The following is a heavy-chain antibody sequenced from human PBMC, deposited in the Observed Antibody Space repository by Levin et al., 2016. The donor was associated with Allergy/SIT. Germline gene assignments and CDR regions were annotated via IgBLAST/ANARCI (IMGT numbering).Heavy chain of an antibody. CDR3: ARQDSYYGGDCFDS. CDR2: IKQDGSEK. J-gene: IGHJ4*02. V-gene: IGHV3-7*01. CDR1: GFNSGSYW. Sequence: GESLKISCAASGFNSGSYWMSWVRQAPGKGLEWVANIKQDGSEKYYVDSVKGRFTISRDNAKNSLYLQMISLRAEDTALYYCARQDSYYGGDCFDSWGQGTLVTVSS. D-gene: IGHD3-10*01.